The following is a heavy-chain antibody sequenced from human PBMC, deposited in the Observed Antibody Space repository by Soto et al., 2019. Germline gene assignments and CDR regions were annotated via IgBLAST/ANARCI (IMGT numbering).Heavy chain of an antibody. V-gene: IGHV1-69*01. D-gene: IGHD5-18*01. Sequence: QVQLVQSGAEVKKPGSSVKVSCKASGGTFSSYAISWVRQAPGQGLEWMGGIIPIFGTANYAQKFQGRVTITADESTSTAYMELSSLRCEDTAVYYCARAGGNVDTAMVTESDYRGQGTLVTVSS. CDR1: GGTFSSYA. J-gene: IGHJ4*02. CDR3: ARAGGNVDTAMVTESDY. CDR2: IIPIFGTA.